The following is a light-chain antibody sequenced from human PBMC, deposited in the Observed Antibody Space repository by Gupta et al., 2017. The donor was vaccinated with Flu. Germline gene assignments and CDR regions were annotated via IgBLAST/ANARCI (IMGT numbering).Light chain of an antibody. Sequence: QSVLTQPPSVSGAPGQRLTISCTGSSSNFGAGYDVHWYQQLPGTAPKLLIYGNNHRPSGVPDRFSGSKSGTSASLAIXGXQAEDEXHYYCQSYDSSLSGSVFGGGTKLTVL. CDR1: SSNFGAGYD. V-gene: IGLV1-40*01. CDR2: GNN. CDR3: QSYDSSLSGSV. J-gene: IGLJ3*02.